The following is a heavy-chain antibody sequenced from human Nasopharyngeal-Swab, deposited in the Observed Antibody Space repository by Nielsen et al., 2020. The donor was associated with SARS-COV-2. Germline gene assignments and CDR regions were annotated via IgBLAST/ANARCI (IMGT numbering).Heavy chain of an antibody. Sequence: GESLKISCKGSGYSFTSYWIGWVRQMPGKGLEWMGIIYPGDSDTRYSPSFQGQVTISAEKSISTAYLQWSSLKASDTAMYYCARGLYLGELSPKTPFDYWGQGTLVTVSS. CDR2: IYPGDSDT. CDR1: GYSFTSYW. CDR3: ARGLYLGELSPKTPFDY. D-gene: IGHD3-16*02. J-gene: IGHJ4*02. V-gene: IGHV5-51*01.